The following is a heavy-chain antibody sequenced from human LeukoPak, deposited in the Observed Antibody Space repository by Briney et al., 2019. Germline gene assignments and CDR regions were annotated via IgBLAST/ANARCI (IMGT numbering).Heavy chain of an antibody. D-gene: IGHD4-17*01. CDR1: GFTFSSYW. CDR2: IKQDGSVK. Sequence: PGGSLTLSCAASGFTFSSYWMTWIRQAPGKGLEWVANIKQDGSVKYYVDSVKGRFTISRDNAKNSLYLQMNSLRAEDTAVYYCARRENRDYGDYHLFSYWGQGTLVTVSS. CDR3: ARRENRDYGDYHLFSY. J-gene: IGHJ4*02. V-gene: IGHV3-7*05.